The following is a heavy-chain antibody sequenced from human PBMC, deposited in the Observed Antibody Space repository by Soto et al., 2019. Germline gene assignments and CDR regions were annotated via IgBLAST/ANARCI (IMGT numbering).Heavy chain of an antibody. CDR3: AMDFGAGMMEYGFDAFDF. CDR1: GFTFSSYA. V-gene: IGHV3-23*01. CDR2: ISGSVGST. J-gene: IGHJ3*01. Sequence: EVQLLESGGGLVQPGGSLRLSCAASGFTFSSYAMSWVRQAPGKGLEWVSAISGSVGSTYYADSVKGRFTISRDNSKNTPSLHMNSLSAEDTAVYYCAMDFGAGMMEYGFDAFDFWGQGTMVTFSS. D-gene: IGHD3-3*01.